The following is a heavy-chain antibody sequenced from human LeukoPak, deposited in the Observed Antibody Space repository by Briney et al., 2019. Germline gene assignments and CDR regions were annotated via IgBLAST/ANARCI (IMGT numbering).Heavy chain of an antibody. J-gene: IGHJ1*01. D-gene: IGHD4-17*01. CDR2: IYTSGST. CDR1: GGSISSYY. CDR3: ARNDYGDYGGPAEYFQH. V-gene: IGHV4-4*07. Sequence: PSETLSLTCTVSGGSISSYYWSWLRQPAGKGREWIGRIYTSGSTNDNPSLTSRVTMSVDTSKNQFSLKLSSVTAADTAVYYCARNDYGDYGGPAEYFQHWGQGTLVTVSS.